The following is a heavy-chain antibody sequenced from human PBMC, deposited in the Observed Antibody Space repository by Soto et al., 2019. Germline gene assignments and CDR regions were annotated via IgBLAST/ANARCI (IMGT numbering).Heavy chain of an antibody. D-gene: IGHD2-8*02. CDR3: ARAGDIVLVTSSFDP. CDR2: ISGSGGST. Sequence: EVQLLESGGGLVQPGGSLRLSCAASGFTFSSYAMSWVRQAPGKGLEWVSAISGSGGSTYYADSVKGRFTISRDNAKNSLYLQMNSLRAEETAVYYCARAGDIVLVTSSFDPWGQGALVTVSS. CDR1: GFTFSSYA. V-gene: IGHV3-23*01. J-gene: IGHJ5*02.